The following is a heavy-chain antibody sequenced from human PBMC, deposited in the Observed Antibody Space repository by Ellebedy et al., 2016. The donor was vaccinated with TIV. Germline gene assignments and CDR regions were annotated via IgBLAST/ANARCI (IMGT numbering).Heavy chain of an antibody. CDR3: ARAAGYSYDYAYDL. V-gene: IGHV1-46*01. D-gene: IGHD5-18*01. CDR2: INYSGGRT. Sequence: ASVKVSCKASGDIFTNHYMHWVRQAPGEGLEWMGMINYSGGRTSYAQKFQGRVTMTRDTSTTTVYMELNSLRPDDTAVFYCARAAGYSYDYAYDLWGQGTRVSVSS. J-gene: IGHJ5*02. CDR1: GDIFTNHY.